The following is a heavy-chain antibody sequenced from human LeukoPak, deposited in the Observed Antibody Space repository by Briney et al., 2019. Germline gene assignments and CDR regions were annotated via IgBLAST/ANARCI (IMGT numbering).Heavy chain of an antibody. CDR2: INPNKGGT. D-gene: IGHD2-15*01. CDR1: GYTFTGYY. Sequence: ESSVKVSCKASGYTFTGYYMHGVRQAPGQGLEWMGRINPNKGGTNYAQKFQGRVTMTRETSISTAYMELSRLSSDDTAVYYCARDFGVVVVAGGDYWGQGTLVTVSS. V-gene: IGHV1-2*06. CDR3: ARDFGVVVVAGGDY. J-gene: IGHJ4*02.